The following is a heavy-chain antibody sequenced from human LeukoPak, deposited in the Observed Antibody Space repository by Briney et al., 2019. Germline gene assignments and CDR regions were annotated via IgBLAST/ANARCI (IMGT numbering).Heavy chain of an antibody. CDR3: ARGRSYCSGGSCYLSAFDI. CDR1: GGSFSGYY. V-gene: IGHV4-34*01. CDR2: INHSGST. Sequence: SETLSLTCAVYGGSFSGYYCSWIRQPPGKGLEWIGEINHSGSTNYNPSLKSRVTISVDTSKNQFSLKLSSVTAADTAVYYCARGRSYCSGGSCYLSAFDIWGQGRMVTVSS. J-gene: IGHJ3*02. D-gene: IGHD2-15*01.